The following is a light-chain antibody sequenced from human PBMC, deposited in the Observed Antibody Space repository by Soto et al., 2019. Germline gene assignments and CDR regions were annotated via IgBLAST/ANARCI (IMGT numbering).Light chain of an antibody. J-gene: IGKJ1*01. V-gene: IGKV1-12*01. CDR2: AAS. CDR1: QGISSW. CDR3: QQYSSSSEWT. Sequence: PSSVSASVGDRVTMTCRASQGISSWLVWYQQKPGKAPKLLIYAASSLQSGVPSRFSGSGSGTDFTLTISSLQPDDFATYYCQQYSSSSEWTFGQGTKVDIK.